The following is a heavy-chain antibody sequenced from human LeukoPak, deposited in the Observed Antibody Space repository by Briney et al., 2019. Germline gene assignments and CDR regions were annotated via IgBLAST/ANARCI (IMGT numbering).Heavy chain of an antibody. Sequence: SETLSLTCAVYGGSFSGYYWSWIRQPPGEGLEWIGEINHSGSTNYNPSLKSRVTISVDTSKNQFSLKLSSVTAADTAVYYCARRGLGRRSWYYGMDVWGKGTTVTVSS. CDR2: INHSGST. J-gene: IGHJ6*04. CDR1: GGSFSGYY. CDR3: ARRGLGRRSWYYGMDV. D-gene: IGHD3-16*02. V-gene: IGHV4-34*01.